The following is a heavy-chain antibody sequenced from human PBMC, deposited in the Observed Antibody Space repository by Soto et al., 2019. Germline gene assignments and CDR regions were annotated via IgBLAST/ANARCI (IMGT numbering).Heavy chain of an antibody. J-gene: IGHJ6*03. Sequence: GGSLRLSCAASGFTSDDYAMHWVRQAPGRGLEWVSGISWNSGSIGYADSVKGRFTISRDNAKNSLYLQMNSLRAEDTALYYCAKDGALYYYGSGSYEDYMDVWGKGTTVTVSS. CDR2: ISWNSGSI. CDR3: AKDGALYYYGSGSYEDYMDV. D-gene: IGHD3-10*01. V-gene: IGHV3-9*02. CDR1: GFTSDDYA.